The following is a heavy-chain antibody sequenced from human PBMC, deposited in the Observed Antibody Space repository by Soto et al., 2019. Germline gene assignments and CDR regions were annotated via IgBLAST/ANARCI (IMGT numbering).Heavy chain of an antibody. CDR2: ISSSSSYI. V-gene: IGHV3-21*01. CDR3: ARDLGYGDRDAFDI. D-gene: IGHD4-17*01. CDR1: GFTFSSYS. Sequence: EVQLVESGGGLVKPGGSLRLSCAASGFTFSSYSMNWVRQAPGKGLEWVSSISSSSSYIYYADSVKGRFTISRDNAKNSLYLQMNSLRAEDTAVYYCARDLGYGDRDAFDILGQGTMVTVSS. J-gene: IGHJ3*02.